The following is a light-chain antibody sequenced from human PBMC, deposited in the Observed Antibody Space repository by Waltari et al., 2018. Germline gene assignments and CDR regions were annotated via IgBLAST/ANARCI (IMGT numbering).Light chain of an antibody. CDR1: QSISRY. V-gene: IGKV3-11*01. J-gene: IGKJ1*01. CDR3: QQRTSWPLT. CDR2: DAS. Sequence: EVVLTQSPATLSLSPGERATLSCRASQSISRYLAWYQQKPGQSPRLLIYDASNRATGIPARFSGSGSWTVFTLTISSLEPEDFAVYYCQQRTSWPLTFGQGTKVEIK.